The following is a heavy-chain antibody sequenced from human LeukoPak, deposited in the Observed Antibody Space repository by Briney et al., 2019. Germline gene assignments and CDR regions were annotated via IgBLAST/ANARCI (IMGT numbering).Heavy chain of an antibody. V-gene: IGHV3-30*02. J-gene: IGHJ2*01. D-gene: IGHD3-22*01. CDR3: HVYYYDSGGHASHWYFDL. CDR1: GFTFSNYG. Sequence: PGGSLRLSCAASGFTFSNYGVHWVRQAPGKGLEWVAFIQYDGSNNYHADSVKGRFTISRDNSNDTLYLQMNSLTTEDTAVYYCHVYYYDSGGHASHWYFDLWGRGTLVTVSS. CDR2: IQYDGSNN.